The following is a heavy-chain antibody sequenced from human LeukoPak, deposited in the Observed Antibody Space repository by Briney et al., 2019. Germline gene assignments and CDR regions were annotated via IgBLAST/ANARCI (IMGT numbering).Heavy chain of an antibody. J-gene: IGHJ4*02. CDR2: IYYSGST. CDR3: ASQAAAGRFDY. V-gene: IGHV4-39*01. CDR1: GGSISSSSYY. D-gene: IGHD6-13*01. Sequence: SETLSLTCTVSGGSISSSSYYWGWIRQPPGKGLEWIGSIYYSGSTYYNPSLKSRVTISVDTSKNQFSLKLSSVTAADTAVYYCASQAAAGRFDYWGQGTLVTVSS.